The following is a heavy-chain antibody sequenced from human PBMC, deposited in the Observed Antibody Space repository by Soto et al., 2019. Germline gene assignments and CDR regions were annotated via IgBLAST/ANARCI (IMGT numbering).Heavy chain of an antibody. V-gene: IGHV3-21*01. J-gene: IGHJ6*03. CDR1: GFTFSSYS. Sequence: GGSLRLSCAASGFTFSSYSMNWVRQAPGKGLEWVSSISGSNSYIYYADSVKGRFTISRDNAKNSLSLQMNSLRAEDTAVYYCARDGSIRKGGYYYYMDVWGKGTTVTVSS. CDR2: ISGSNSYI. CDR3: ARDGSIRKGGYYYYMDV. D-gene: IGHD2-15*01.